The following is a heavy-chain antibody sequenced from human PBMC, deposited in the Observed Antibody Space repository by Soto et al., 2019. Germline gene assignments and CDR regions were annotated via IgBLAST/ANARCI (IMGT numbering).Heavy chain of an antibody. V-gene: IGHV3-15*01. Sequence: SWIIKNTGKGLEWVGRIKSKTDGGTTDYAAPVKGRFTISRDDSKNTLYLQMNSLKTEDTAVYYCTTDHTYYDFWSGYSGLYYYYGMDVWAQGTTVTVSS. J-gene: IGHJ6*02. CDR2: IKSKTDGGTT. CDR3: TTDHTYYDFWSGYSGLYYYYGMDV. D-gene: IGHD3-3*01.